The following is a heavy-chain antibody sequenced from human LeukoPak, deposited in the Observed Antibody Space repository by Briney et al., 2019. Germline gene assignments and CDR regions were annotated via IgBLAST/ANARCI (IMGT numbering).Heavy chain of an antibody. V-gene: IGHV3-53*01. J-gene: IGHJ4*02. D-gene: IGHD3-10*01. Sequence: GGSLRLSCAASGFTVSSNYMAWVRQPPGKGLEWVSVIFGGGGTYYAGSVRGRFTISRDDFQNTLFLQMNSLRAEDTAVYYCATWPGAWYGEDNWGQGTRVTVSS. CDR3: ATWPGAWYGEDN. CDR1: GFTVSSNY. CDR2: IFGGGGT.